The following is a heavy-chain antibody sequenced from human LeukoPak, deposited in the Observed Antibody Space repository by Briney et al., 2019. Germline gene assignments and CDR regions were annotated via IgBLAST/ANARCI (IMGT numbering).Heavy chain of an antibody. CDR2: ISSSGDVI. V-gene: IGHV3-48*03. CDR3: ARGAGSSGWYYFDY. Sequence: GGSLRLSCAASGFTFSSYEMNWVRQAPGKGLEWVSYISSSGDVIYYADSVKGRFTISRDNAKNSLYLQMNSLRAEDTAVYYCARGAGSSGWYYFDYWGQGTLVTVSS. CDR1: GFTFSSYE. J-gene: IGHJ4*02. D-gene: IGHD6-19*01.